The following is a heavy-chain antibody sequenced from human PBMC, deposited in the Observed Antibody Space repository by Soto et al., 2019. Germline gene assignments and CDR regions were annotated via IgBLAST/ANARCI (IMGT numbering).Heavy chain of an antibody. Sequence: SVKVSCKASGGTFSSYAISWVRQAPGQGLEWMGGIIPIFGTANYAQKFQGRVTITADESTSTAYMELSSLRSEDKAVYYCAREGIAVACNRGTFDCCEQGTLFT. J-gene: IGHJ4*01. D-gene: IGHD6-19*01. CDR3: AREGIAVACNRGTFDC. CDR2: IIPIFGTA. CDR1: GGTFSSYA. V-gene: IGHV1-69*13.